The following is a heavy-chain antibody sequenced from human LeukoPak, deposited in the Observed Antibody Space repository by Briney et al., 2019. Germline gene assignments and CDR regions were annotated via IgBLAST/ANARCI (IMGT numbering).Heavy chain of an antibody. CDR2: IRYDGSNK. D-gene: IGHD3-22*01. V-gene: IGHV3-30*02. CDR1: GFTFSSYG. J-gene: IGHJ4*02. Sequence: GGCLRLSCAASGFTFSSYGMHWVRQAPGKGLEWVAFIRYDGSNKYYADSVKGRFTISRDNSKNTLYLQMNSLRAEDTAVYYCAKGGRASSGYSSPSPFDYWGQGTLVTVSS. CDR3: AKGGRASSGYSSPSPFDY.